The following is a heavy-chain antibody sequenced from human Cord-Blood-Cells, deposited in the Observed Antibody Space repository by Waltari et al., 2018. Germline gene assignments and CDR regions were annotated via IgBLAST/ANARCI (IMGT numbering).Heavy chain of an antibody. Sequence: QVQLVQSGAEVKKPGSSVKVSCKASGGTFSSYAISWVRQAPGQGLEWMGRIIPILGIANYAQKFQGRVTITADKSTSTAYMELSSLRSEDTAVYYCARNLDTYYDFWSENSGSMDYYYMDVWGKGTTVTVSS. D-gene: IGHD3-3*01. J-gene: IGHJ6*03. V-gene: IGHV1-69*09. CDR1: GGTFSSYA. CDR3: ARNLDTYYDFWSENSGSMDYYYMDV. CDR2: IIPILGIA.